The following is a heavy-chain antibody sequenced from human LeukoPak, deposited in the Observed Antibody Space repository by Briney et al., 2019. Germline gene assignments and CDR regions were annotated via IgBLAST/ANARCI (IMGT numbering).Heavy chain of an antibody. V-gene: IGHV7-4-1*01. CDR3: ARPGYRYSSGWYGY. Sequence: ASVKVSCKASGYTFTHYPMHWVRLAPGQGLEYIGWINIDTGNPTYAQAFTGRFVFSLDTSVSTAYLQIGSLKAEDTAVYYCARPGYRYSSGWYGYWGLGTLVTVSS. D-gene: IGHD6-19*01. CDR2: INIDTGNP. J-gene: IGHJ4*02. CDR1: GYTFTHYP.